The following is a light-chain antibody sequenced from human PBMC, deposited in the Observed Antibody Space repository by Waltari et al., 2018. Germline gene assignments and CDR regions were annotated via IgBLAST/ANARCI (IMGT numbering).Light chain of an antibody. CDR2: DVS. V-gene: IGLV2-14*03. CDR1: SSDVGGYNY. Sequence: QSALTQAASVSGSPGQPITISCTGTSSDVGGYNYVSWYQQHPSKAPKLIIYDVSNRPAGVPKRFSGSKSGNTASLTISGLQAEDEADYYCNSYASSNTRVFGGGTKLTVL. CDR3: NSYASSNTRV. J-gene: IGLJ3*02.